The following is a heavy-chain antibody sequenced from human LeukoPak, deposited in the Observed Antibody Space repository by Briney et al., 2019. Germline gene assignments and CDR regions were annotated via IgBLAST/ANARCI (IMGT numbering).Heavy chain of an antibody. J-gene: IGHJ4*02. CDR1: GFTFSSYS. CDR3: ARDRGYSDYNFDY. CDR2: ISSSSSYI. Sequence: PGGSLRLSCAASGFTFSSYSMNWVRQAPGKGLEWVSSISSSSSYIYYADSVKGRFTISRDNAKNSLYLQMNSLGAEDTAVYYCARDRGYSDYNFDYWGQGTLVTVSS. V-gene: IGHV3-21*01. D-gene: IGHD4-11*01.